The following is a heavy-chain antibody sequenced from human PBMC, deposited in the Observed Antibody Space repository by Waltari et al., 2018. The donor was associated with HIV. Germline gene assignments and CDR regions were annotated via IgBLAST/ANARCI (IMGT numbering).Heavy chain of an antibody. Sequence: EVQLVESGGGLVQPGGSLRLSCVAPGLTFSNYWMHWVRQGPGKGLVWVSRINGDESRILYADSVKGRFTISRDNARNTLYLQMNSLRAEDTAVYYCARRHSSEGILDYWGQGTLVTVSS. J-gene: IGHJ4*02. CDR3: ARRHSSEGILDY. V-gene: IGHV3-74*01. CDR2: INGDESRI. CDR1: GLTFSNYW. D-gene: IGHD6-19*01.